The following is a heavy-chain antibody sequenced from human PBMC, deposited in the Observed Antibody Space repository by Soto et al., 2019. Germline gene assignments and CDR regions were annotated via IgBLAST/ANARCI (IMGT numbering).Heavy chain of an antibody. D-gene: IGHD1-1*01. Sequence: VQLVESGGGLVQPGGSLRLSCEASEFTFSSYWMSWVRQAPGKGLEWVGKIKADGSEKYYVESVKGRFTISRDNSKNSLYLQMDNLRAEDTAVYYCTRLDSSLAHYGMDVWGQGTTVTVSS. V-gene: IGHV3-7*01. CDR1: EFTFSSYW. J-gene: IGHJ6*02. CDR3: TRLDSSLAHYGMDV. CDR2: IKADGSEK.